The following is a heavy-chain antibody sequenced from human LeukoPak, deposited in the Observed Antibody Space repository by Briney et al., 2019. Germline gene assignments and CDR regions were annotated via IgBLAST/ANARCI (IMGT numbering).Heavy chain of an antibody. CDR3: ARLGSGSASPLFDY. J-gene: IGHJ4*02. CDR2: MYNSKTT. CDR1: GDSISSYY. Sequence: SETLSLTCTASGDSISSYYWSWIRQPPGKGLEWIGYMYNSKTTNYNPSLKSRVTISLDTSKNQCSLKLSSVTAADTAVYYCARLGSGSASPLFDYWGQGTLVTVSS. D-gene: IGHD3-22*01. V-gene: IGHV4-59*01.